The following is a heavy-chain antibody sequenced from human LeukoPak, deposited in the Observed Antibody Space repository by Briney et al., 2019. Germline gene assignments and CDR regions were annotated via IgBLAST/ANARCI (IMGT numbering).Heavy chain of an antibody. CDR1: GGSISSYY. J-gene: IGHJ4*02. V-gene: IGHV4-59*01. D-gene: IGHD5-18*01. CDR2: IYYSGST. Sequence: SETLSLTCTVSGGSISSYYWSWIRQPPGKELEWIGYIYYSGSTNYNPSLKSRVTISVDTSKNQFSLKLSSVTAADTAVYYCARGGYSYGYVLGRVEYYFDYWGQGTLVTASS. CDR3: ARGGYSYGYVLGRVEYYFDY.